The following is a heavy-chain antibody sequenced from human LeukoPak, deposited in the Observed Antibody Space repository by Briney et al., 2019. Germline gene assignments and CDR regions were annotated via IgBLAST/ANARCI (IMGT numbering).Heavy chain of an antibody. J-gene: IGHJ3*01. Sequence: PGGSLRLSCAASGFTFSSYWMSWVRQAPGKGLEWVANIKQDGSEKYYVDSVKGRFTISRDNAKNSLYLQMNSLRAEDTAVYYCARGSYYGSGSYLVWGQGTMVTVSS. D-gene: IGHD3-10*01. CDR2: IKQDGSEK. CDR3: ARGSYYGSGSYLV. CDR1: GFTFSSYW. V-gene: IGHV3-7*04.